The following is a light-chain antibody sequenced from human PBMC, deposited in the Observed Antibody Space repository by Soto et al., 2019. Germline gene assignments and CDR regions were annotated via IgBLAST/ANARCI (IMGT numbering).Light chain of an antibody. V-gene: IGKV4-1*01. CDR2: WAS. CDR3: QQYYSTPLT. J-gene: IGKJ4*01. Sequence: DIVMTQSPDSLAVSLGERATINCKSSQSVLYSSNNRNYLAWYQQKPGQPPKLLIYWASTRESGVPDRFSGSRFGTDFTLTISSLQAEDVAVYYCQQYYSTPLTFGGGTKVEIK. CDR1: QSVLYSSNNRNY.